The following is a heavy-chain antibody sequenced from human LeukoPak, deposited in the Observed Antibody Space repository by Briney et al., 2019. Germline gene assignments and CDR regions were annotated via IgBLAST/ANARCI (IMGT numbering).Heavy chain of an antibody. J-gene: IGHJ4*02. CDR2: IIPIFGTA. CDR1: GGTFGSYA. CDR3: ARAKTVLRYFDWLYPDY. Sequence: ASVKVSCKASGGTFGSYAISWVRQAPGQGLEWMGGIIPIFGTANYAQKFQGRVTITADESTSTAYMELSSLRSEDTAVYYCARAKTVLRYFDWLYPDYWGQGTLVTVSS. D-gene: IGHD3-9*01. V-gene: IGHV1-69*13.